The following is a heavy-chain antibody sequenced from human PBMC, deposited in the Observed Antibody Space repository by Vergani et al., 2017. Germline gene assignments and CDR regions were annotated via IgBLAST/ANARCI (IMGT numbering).Heavy chain of an antibody. V-gene: IGHV3-30*18. CDR3: ANARSVTSGSLQYNFDMVV. D-gene: IGHD3-10*01. Sequence: QVQLAESGGGRVQPGRSLRLSCAASGFSFSSYAIHWVRQAPGKGLEWVAVISNDGSKKYYADSVKGRFTISRDNSNNTLDLQMNSLRTQDTAVYYCANARSVTSGSLQYNFDMVVWVKGTTVTDS. J-gene: IGHJ6*03. CDR1: GFSFSSYA. CDR2: ISNDGSKK.